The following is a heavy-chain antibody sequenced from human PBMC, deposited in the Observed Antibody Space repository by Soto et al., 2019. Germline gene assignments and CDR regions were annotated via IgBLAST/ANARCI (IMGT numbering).Heavy chain of an antibody. CDR1: GYIFTSYY. CDR3: SGVDPGKTSPFAH. D-gene: IGHD5-12*01. Sequence: ASVKVSCKASGYIFTSYYIHWVRQAPGQGLEWMGWINPFDGSRMFAQSFQGRVTMTRDTSTSTVYMEVSSLRSEDTAVYYCSGVDPGKTSPFAHGGKGTLVTASS. V-gene: IGHV1-46*03. J-gene: IGHJ4*02. CDR2: INPFDGSR.